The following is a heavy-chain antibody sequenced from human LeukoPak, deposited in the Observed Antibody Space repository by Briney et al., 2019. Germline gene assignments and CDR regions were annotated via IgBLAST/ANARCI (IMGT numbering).Heavy chain of an antibody. CDR1: GGSISSSSYC. D-gene: IGHD2-2*02. V-gene: IGHV4-39*01. CDR2: ICYSGNT. Sequence: SETLSLTCTVSGGSISSSSYCWGWIRQPPGKGLEWIGSICYSGNTFYDPSLRSRVTLSVDTSKNQFSLRLSSVTAADTAVYYCARTENFIPEDCFDPWGQGTLVTVSS. J-gene: IGHJ5*02. CDR3: ARTENFIPEDCFDP.